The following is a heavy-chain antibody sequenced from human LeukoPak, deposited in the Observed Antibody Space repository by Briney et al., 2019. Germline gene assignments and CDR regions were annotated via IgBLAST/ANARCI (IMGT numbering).Heavy chain of an antibody. V-gene: IGHV1-18*01. CDR2: ISAYNGNT. Sequence: ATVKVSCKASGYTFTSYGISWVRQAPGQGLEWMGWISAYNGNTNYAQKFQGWVTMTRDTSISTAYMELSRLRSDDTAVYYCARCPGGSLGFGMDVWGQGTTVTVSS. J-gene: IGHJ6*02. CDR3: ARCPGGSLGFGMDV. CDR1: GYTFTSYG. D-gene: IGHD3-10*02.